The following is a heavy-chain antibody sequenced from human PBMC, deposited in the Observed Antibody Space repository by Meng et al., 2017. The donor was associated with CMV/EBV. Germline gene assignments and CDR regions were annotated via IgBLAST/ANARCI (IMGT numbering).Heavy chain of an antibody. CDR1: SGSYY. CDR2: IYYSGST. D-gene: IGHD3-3*01. J-gene: IGHJ4*02. CDR3: ARGNHDFWSGYYKSPDFDY. V-gene: IGHV4-61*01. Sequence: SGSYYWSWIRQPPGKGLEWIGYIYYSGSTSYNPSLKSRVTISVDTSKNQFSLKLSSVTAADTAVYYCARGNHDFWSGYYKSPDFDYWGQGTLVTVSS.